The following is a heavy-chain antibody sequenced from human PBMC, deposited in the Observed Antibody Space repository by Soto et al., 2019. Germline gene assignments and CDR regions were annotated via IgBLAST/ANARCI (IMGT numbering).Heavy chain of an antibody. V-gene: IGHV2-26*01. CDR3: ARITGGATTYYYYYGMDV. CDR2: IFSNDEK. D-gene: IGHD1-26*01. CDR1: GFSLSNARMG. J-gene: IGHJ6*02. Sequence: QVTLKESGPVLVKPTETLTLTCTVSGFSLSNARMGVSWIRQPPGKALEWLAHIFSNDEKSYSTSLKSRLTISKDTSKSPVVLTMTNMDPVDTATYYCARITGGATTYYYYYGMDVWGQGTTVTVSS.